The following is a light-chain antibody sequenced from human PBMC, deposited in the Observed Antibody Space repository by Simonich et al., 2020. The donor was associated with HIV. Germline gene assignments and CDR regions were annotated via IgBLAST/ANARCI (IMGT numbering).Light chain of an antibody. V-gene: IGLV1-40*01. Sequence: QSVLTQPPSVSGAPGHRVTISCTGSSSNIGAGYDVHWYQQLPGTPPKLLIYGKTNRPSGVPDRFSGSKSGNTASLTISGLQAEDEADYCCSSYTSSGTFGVVFGGGTKLTVL. J-gene: IGLJ2*01. CDR1: SSNIGAGYD. CDR2: GKT. CDR3: SSYTSSGTFGVV.